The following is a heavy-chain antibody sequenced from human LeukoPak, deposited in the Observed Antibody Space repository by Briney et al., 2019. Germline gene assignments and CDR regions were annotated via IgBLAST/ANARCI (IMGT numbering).Heavy chain of an antibody. CDR3: ARDLHKVVIHSSYYYYYMDV. Sequence: SVKVSCKASGGTFSSYAISWVRQAPGQGLEWMGGIIPIFGTANYAQKFQGRVTITTDESTSTAYMELSSLRSEDTAVYYCARDLHKVVIHSSYYYYYMDVWAKGPRSPSP. D-gene: IGHD3-22*01. V-gene: IGHV1-69*05. CDR1: GGTFSSYA. J-gene: IGHJ6*03. CDR2: IIPIFGTA.